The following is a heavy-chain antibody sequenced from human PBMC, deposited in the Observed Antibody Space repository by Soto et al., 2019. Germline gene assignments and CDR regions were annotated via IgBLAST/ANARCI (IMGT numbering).Heavy chain of an antibody. Sequence: VKVSCKASGYTFTSYGISWVRQAPGQGLEWMGWISAYNGNTNYAQKLQGRVTMTTDTSTSTAYMELRSLRSDDTAVYYCARTWIQLWLYAFDIWGQGTMVTVSS. CDR3: ARTWIQLWLYAFDI. D-gene: IGHD5-18*01. CDR1: GYTFTSYG. J-gene: IGHJ3*02. V-gene: IGHV1-18*01. CDR2: ISAYNGNT.